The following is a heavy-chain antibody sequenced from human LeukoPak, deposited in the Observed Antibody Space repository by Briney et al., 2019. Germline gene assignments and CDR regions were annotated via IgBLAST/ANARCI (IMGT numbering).Heavy chain of an antibody. V-gene: IGHV1-2*06. J-gene: IGHJ4*02. CDR2: INSNSGGT. Sequence: GASVKVSCKASGYSFSDYSIHWVRQAPGQGLKWMGRINSNSGGTSYAQNFQGRVTMTRDTSISTAYMEVSGLTSDDTAVYYCARGGSGSGYLYYFDSWGQGTLVSVSS. CDR1: GYSFSDYS. D-gene: IGHD3-10*01. CDR3: ARGGSGSGYLYYFDS.